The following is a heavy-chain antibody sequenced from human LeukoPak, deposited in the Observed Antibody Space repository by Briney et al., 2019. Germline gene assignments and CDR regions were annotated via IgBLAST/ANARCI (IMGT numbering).Heavy chain of an antibody. CDR1: GYCFTSYW. J-gene: IGHJ3*02. V-gene: IGHV5-51*01. D-gene: IGHD2-15*01. CDR3: ARRVGAFDI. CDR2: IYPGDSDT. Sequence: GASLKISYEGAGYCFTSYWIGWVRPMPGKGLEWMGIIYPGDSDTRYSPSFQGQVTISADKSISTAYLQWSSLKASDTAMYYCARRVGAFDIWGQGTMVTVSS.